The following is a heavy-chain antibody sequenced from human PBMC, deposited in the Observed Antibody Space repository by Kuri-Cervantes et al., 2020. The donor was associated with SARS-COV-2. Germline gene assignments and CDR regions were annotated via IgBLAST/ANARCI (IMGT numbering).Heavy chain of an antibody. J-gene: IGHJ6*02. D-gene: IGHD1-1*01. Sequence: GGSLRLSCAASGFTFSDYYMSWIRQAPGKGLEWVSYISSSSSTIYYADSVKGRFTISRDNAKNSLYLQMNSLRDEDTAVYYCARAEIAGTFYYYGMDVWGQGTTVTVSS. V-gene: IGHV3-11*04. CDR2: ISSSSSTI. CDR3: ARAEIAGTFYYYGMDV. CDR1: GFTFSDYY.